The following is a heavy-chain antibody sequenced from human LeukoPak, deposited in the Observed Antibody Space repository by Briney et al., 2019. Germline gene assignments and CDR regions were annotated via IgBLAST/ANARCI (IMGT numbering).Heavy chain of an antibody. Sequence: ASVKVSCKASGYTFTSYDINWVRQATGQGLEWMGWMNPNSGNTGYAQKFQGRVTMTRNTSISTAYMELSSLRSEDTAVYYCARGSYDYVWGRYRYFYYYYYMDVWGKGTTVTISS. V-gene: IGHV1-8*01. D-gene: IGHD3-16*02. J-gene: IGHJ6*03. CDR2: MNPNSGNT. CDR1: GYTFTSYD. CDR3: ARGSYDYVWGRYRYFYYYYYMDV.